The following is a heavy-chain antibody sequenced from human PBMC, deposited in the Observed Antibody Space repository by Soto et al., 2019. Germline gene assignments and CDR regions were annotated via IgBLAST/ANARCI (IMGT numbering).Heavy chain of an antibody. D-gene: IGHD6-13*01. V-gene: IGHV4-59*01. CDR1: GGSISSNY. CDR3: ARYRREAVAGYTLDN. J-gene: IGHJ4*02. Sequence: SETLSLTCTVSGGSISSNYWTWIRQPPGKGLEWIGYVYNSGSTNYNPSLKSRVTISEDTSKSQFSLKVNSMTAADTAVYYCARYRREAVAGYTLDNWGRGILVTVSA. CDR2: VYNSGST.